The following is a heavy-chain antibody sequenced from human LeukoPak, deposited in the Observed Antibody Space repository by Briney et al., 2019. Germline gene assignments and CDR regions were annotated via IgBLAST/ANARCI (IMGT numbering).Heavy chain of an antibody. D-gene: IGHD2-2*01. J-gene: IGHJ5*02. CDR1: RYSFTSYW. CDR2: IYPGDSDT. CDR3: ERGYCSSTSCLRYNWFDP. V-gene: IGHV5-51*01. Sequence: GESLKISCKGSRYSFTSYWIGWVRQMPGKGLEWMGIIYPGDSDTRYGPSFQGQVTISADKSISTAYLQWSSLQASEPAMYYCERGYCSSTSCLRYNWFDPWGKGTLVTVSS.